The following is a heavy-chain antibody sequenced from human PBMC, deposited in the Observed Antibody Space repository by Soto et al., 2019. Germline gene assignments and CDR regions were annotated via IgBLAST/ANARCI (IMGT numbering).Heavy chain of an antibody. J-gene: IGHJ6*02. V-gene: IGHV5-51*01. D-gene: IGHD6-13*01. Sequence: GESLKISCKGSGYSFTSYWIGWVRHMPGKGLEWMGIIYPGDFDTTYSPTFQCQVTISANKSISTSYLQWSSLKASDTAMYYCARRGSKRYGMDVWGQGTTVTVSS. CDR1: GYSFTSYW. CDR3: ARRGSKRYGMDV. CDR2: IYPGDFDT.